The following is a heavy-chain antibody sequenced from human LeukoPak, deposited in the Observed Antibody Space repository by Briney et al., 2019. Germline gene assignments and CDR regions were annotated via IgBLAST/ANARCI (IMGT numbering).Heavy chain of an antibody. CDR2: IYSSGTT. D-gene: IGHD6-13*01. Sequence: SETLSLTCTVSGXSISSYYWSWIRQPAAKGLEWIGRIYSSGTTTYNPSFKSRATMSLDTSNNQLSLKLTSVTAADTAVYYCARVSPIPAAGSSYYFAMDVWGQGTTVTVSS. V-gene: IGHV4-4*07. J-gene: IGHJ6*02. CDR3: ARVSPIPAAGSSYYFAMDV. CDR1: GXSISSYY.